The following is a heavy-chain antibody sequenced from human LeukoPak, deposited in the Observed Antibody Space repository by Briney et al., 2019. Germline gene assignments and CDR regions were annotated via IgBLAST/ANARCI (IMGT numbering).Heavy chain of an antibody. Sequence: ASVKVSCKASGYTFTSYGISWVRQTPGQGLEWMGWISAYDGNTNYAQKLQGRVTMTTDTSTSTAYMELSSLRSDDTAVYYCARDNPLMGVVVPPNVFAFDPWGQGTLVTVSS. D-gene: IGHD2-2*01. CDR3: ARDNPLMGVVVPPNVFAFDP. CDR2: ISAYDGNT. CDR1: GYTFTSYG. J-gene: IGHJ5*02. V-gene: IGHV1-18*01.